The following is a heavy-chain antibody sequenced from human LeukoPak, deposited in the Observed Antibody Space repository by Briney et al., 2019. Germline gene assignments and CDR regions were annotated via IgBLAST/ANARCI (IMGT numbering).Heavy chain of an antibody. CDR3: ARHPTRRDGYNSPIFDF. Sequence: GESLKISGKGSGYSFTTYCSGWGSQMSANFLDCMRIIYPNDSETRYSPSFQGQVTISVDKSISTAYLQWSSLKASDTAMYYCARHPTRRDGYNSPIFDFWGQGTLVTVSS. J-gene: IGHJ4*02. CDR2: IYPNDSET. CDR1: GYSFTTYC. D-gene: IGHD5-24*01. V-gene: IGHV5-51*01.